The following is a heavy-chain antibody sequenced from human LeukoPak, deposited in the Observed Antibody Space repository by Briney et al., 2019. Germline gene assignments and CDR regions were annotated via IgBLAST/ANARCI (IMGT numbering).Heavy chain of an antibody. D-gene: IGHD6-13*01. CDR2: ISGSGGST. CDR1: GFTFSSYW. J-gene: IGHJ4*02. Sequence: GGSLRLSCAASGFTFSSYWMSWVRQAPGKGLEWVSAISGSGGSTYYADSVKGRFTISRDNSKNTLYLQMNSLRAEDTAVYYCARVFSSSWKGGFDYWGQGTLVTVSS. CDR3: ARVFSSSWKGGFDY. V-gene: IGHV3-23*01.